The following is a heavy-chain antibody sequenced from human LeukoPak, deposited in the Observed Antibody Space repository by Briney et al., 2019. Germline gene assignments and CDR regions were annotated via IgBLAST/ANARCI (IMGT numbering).Heavy chain of an antibody. D-gene: IGHD3-10*01. CDR3: TLIQGWGSGSYYLDY. CDR1: GLSISNDW. J-gene: IGHJ4*02. Sequence: GGFPRLSCAASGLSISNDWMSWIRQAPGKGPEWVARVKSKNAGETTDYAAPVKGRFTISRDDSKNTLYLQMNSLKIEDTAVYYCTLIQGWGSGSYYLDYWGQGTLVTVSS. CDR2: VKSKNAGETT. V-gene: IGHV3-15*01.